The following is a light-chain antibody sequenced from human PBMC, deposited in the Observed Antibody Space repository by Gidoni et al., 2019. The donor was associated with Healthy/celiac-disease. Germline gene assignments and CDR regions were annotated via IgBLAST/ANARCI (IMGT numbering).Light chain of an antibody. V-gene: IGLV2-14*03. CDR3: SSYTSSTTVV. Sequence: QSALTQPASVSGSPGQSITISCTGTSRDVCGYYFVSWYQQHPGNAPKLMISDVSNRPSGVSDRFSGSKSGNTASLTISDLQAEDEAHYYCSSYTSSTTVVFGGGTKLTVL. J-gene: IGLJ2*01. CDR1: SRDVCGYYF. CDR2: DVS.